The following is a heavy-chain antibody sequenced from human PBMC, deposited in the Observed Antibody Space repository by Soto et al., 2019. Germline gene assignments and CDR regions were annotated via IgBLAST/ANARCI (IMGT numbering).Heavy chain of an antibody. CDR1: GFTFSSYA. CDR3: AKDPEIPYYYYMDV. D-gene: IGHD2-2*02. V-gene: IGHV3-23*01. Sequence: EVQLLESGGGLVQPGGSLRLSCAASGFTFSSYAMSWVRQAPGKGLEWVSAISGSGGSTYYADSVKGRFTISRDNSKNTLYLQMNTLRAEDTAVYYCAKDPEIPYYYYMDVWGKGTTVTVSS. J-gene: IGHJ6*03. CDR2: ISGSGGST.